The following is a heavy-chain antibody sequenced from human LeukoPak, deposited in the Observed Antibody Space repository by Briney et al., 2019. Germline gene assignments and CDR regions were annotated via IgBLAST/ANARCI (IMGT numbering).Heavy chain of an antibody. CDR3: ARAVAGNTDFDY. Sequence: GGSLRLSCSASGFTFSSYAMHWVRQAPGKGLEYVSAISSNGGSTYYADSVKGRFTISRDNARTSLHLQMNSLRDEDTAVYYCARAVAGNTDFDYWGQGTLVTVSS. CDR1: GFTFSSYA. J-gene: IGHJ4*02. CDR2: ISSNGGST. V-gene: IGHV3-64*04. D-gene: IGHD6-19*01.